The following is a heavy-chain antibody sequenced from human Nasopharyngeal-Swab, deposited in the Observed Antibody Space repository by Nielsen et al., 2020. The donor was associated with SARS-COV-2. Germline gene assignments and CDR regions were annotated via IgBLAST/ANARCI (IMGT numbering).Heavy chain of an antibody. CDR2: INPSGGST. CDR3: ARGENYDSSGYYSRAEYFQH. Sequence: ASAKVSCKASGYTFTSYYMHWVRQAPGQGLEWMGIINPSGGSTSYAQKFQGRVTMTRDTSTSTVYMELSSLRSEDTAVYYCARGENYDSSGYYSRAEYFQHWGQGTLVTVSS. CDR1: GYTFTSYY. J-gene: IGHJ1*01. V-gene: IGHV1-46*01. D-gene: IGHD3-22*01.